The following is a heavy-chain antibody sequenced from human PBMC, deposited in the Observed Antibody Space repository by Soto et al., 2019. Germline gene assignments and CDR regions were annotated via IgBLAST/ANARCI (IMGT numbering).Heavy chain of an antibody. J-gene: IGHJ5*02. V-gene: IGHV1-46*01. Sequence: QVHLVQSGAEVKKPGASVKVSCKASGYTFTDYYMNWVRQAPGQGLEWMGIINPRGGSSTYTQKIQGRAPKTADTSTSTVYVELGSLRYEYTAVYYCARGSWFDPWGQGTPVTVSA. CDR1: GYTFTDYY. CDR3: ARGSWFDP. CDR2: INPRGGSS.